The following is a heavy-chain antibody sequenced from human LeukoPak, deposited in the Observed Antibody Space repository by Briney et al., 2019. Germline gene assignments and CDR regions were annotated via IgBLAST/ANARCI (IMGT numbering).Heavy chain of an antibody. CDR2: ISDSGGNT. V-gene: IGHV3-23*01. J-gene: IGHJ4*02. CDR3: AKPHYFGSGSPDY. CDR1: GFTFNSYA. D-gene: IGHD3-10*01. Sequence: PGGSLRLSCAASGFTFNSYAMSWVRQAPWERLQWVSGISDSGGNTYYADSVRGRFTISRDNSKNTLYLQMNTLRAEDTAVYYCAKPHYFGSGSPDYWGQGTLVTVSS.